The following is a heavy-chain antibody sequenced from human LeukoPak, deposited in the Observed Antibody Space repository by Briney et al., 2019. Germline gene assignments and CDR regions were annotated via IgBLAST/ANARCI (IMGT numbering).Heavy chain of an antibody. CDR2: INHSGRT. J-gene: IGHJ4*02. CDR3: ARLQFLSGGYYAFDF. CDR1: GGSFSDPY. D-gene: IGHD3-3*01. V-gene: IGHV4-34*01. Sequence: SETLSLTCSVHGGSFSDPYWSWIRQAPGKGLEWIGEINHSGRTNHNPSLKSRVTLEVDTSKNQFSLKLSSVTAADTAIYYCARLQFLSGGYYAFDFWGQGSLVTVSS.